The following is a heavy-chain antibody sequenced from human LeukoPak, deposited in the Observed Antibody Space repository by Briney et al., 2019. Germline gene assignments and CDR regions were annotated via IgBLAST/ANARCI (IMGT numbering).Heavy chain of an antibody. J-gene: IGHJ6*03. CDR3: ARGPSYDFWSGYQLMPYYYYMDV. CDR1: GGSISSSAYY. Sequence: SQTLSLTCTVSGGSISSSAYYWSWIRQPPGKGLEWIGYVYFSGAAYYNPSLKTRLTMSADTSENQFSLKLSSVSAADTAVYYCARGPSYDFWSGYQLMPYYYYMDVWGKGTTVTVSS. D-gene: IGHD3-3*01. CDR2: VYFSGAA. V-gene: IGHV4-30-4*01.